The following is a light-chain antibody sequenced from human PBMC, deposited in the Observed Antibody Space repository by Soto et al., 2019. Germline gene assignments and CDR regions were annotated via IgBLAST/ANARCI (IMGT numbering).Light chain of an antibody. CDR3: QQYNNWPQT. J-gene: IGKJ2*01. CDR1: QSVSSN. CDR2: GAS. Sequence: EIVMTQSPATLSVPPGERATLSCRASQSVSSNLAWYQQKPGQAPRLLIYGASTRATGIPARFSGSGSGTEFTLTISSLQSEDFAVYHCQQYNNWPQTFGQGTKLEIK. V-gene: IGKV3D-15*01.